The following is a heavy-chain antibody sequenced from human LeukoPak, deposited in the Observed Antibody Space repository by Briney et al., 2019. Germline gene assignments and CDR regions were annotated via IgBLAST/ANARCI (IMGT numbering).Heavy chain of an antibody. CDR1: GESFSGYY. V-gene: IGHV4-34*01. D-gene: IGHD2-2*01. CDR3: ARIVVVPAATRGYYGMDV. CDR2: INHSGST. J-gene: IGHJ6*02. Sequence: SETLSLTCAVYGESFSGYYWSWIRQPPGKGLEWIGEINHSGSTNYNPSLKSRVTISVDTSKNQFSLKLSSVTAADTAVYYCARIVVVPAATRGYYGMDVWGQGTTVTVSS.